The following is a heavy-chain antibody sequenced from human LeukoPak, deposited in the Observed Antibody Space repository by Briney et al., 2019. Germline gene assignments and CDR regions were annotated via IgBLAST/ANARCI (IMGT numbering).Heavy chain of an antibody. V-gene: IGHV1-18*01. CDR1: GYTFTSYG. Sequence: ASVKVSCKASGYTFTSYGISWVRPAPGQGIEWMGWISAFNGKTNYTQKLQARVTMTTDTSTITAYMGLRSLRSDDTAVYYCARDSDCSGGSCYVNWFDPWGQGTLVTVSS. D-gene: IGHD2-15*01. CDR2: ISAFNGKT. CDR3: ARDSDCSGGSCYVNWFDP. J-gene: IGHJ5*02.